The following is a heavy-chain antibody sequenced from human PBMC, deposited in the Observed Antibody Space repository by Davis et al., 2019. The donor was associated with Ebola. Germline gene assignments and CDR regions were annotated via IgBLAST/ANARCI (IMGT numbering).Heavy chain of an antibody. CDR1: GGSISSYY. Sequence: PSETLSLTCTVSGGSISSYYWSWIRQPPGKGLEWIGYIYYSGSTNYNPSLKSRVTISVDTSKNQFSLKLSSVTAADTAVYYCARVKTSGLAAALFDYWGQGTLVTVSS. CDR2: IYYSGST. CDR3: ARVKTSGLAAALFDY. V-gene: IGHV4-59*01. J-gene: IGHJ4*02. D-gene: IGHD6-13*01.